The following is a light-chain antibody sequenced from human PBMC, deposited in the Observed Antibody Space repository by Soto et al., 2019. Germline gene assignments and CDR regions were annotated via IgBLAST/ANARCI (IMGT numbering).Light chain of an antibody. J-gene: IGLJ1*01. Sequence: QSVLTQPASVSGSPGQSITISCTGTSSDVGGYNYVSWYQQHPGKAPKLMIYDVSNRPSGVSNRFSGSKSGNTTSLTISGRQAEDEDDDYCSSYTSSSTQVFGTGTKLTVL. CDR2: DVS. CDR3: SSYTSSSTQV. V-gene: IGLV2-14*01. CDR1: SSDVGGYNY.